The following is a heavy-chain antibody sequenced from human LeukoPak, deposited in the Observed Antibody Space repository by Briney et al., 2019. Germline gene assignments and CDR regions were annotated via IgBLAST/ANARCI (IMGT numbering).Heavy chain of an antibody. V-gene: IGHV3-48*01. D-gene: IGHD6-19*01. CDR3: AREDIRLDYFDY. Sequence: GGSLRLSCAASGFTLSGNSMNWLRQAPGKGLEWVSYISSSGSTIYYADSVKGRFTISRDNAKNSLYLQMNSLRAEDTAVYYCAREDIRLDYFDYWGQGTLVTVSS. J-gene: IGHJ4*02. CDR1: GFTLSGNS. CDR2: ISSSGSTI.